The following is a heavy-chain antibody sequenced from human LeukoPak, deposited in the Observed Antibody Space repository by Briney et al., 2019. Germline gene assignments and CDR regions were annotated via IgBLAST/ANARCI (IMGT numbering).Heavy chain of an antibody. J-gene: IGHJ4*02. Sequence: SETLSLTCAVYGGSFSGYYWSWIRQPPGKGLEWIGEINHSGSTNYNPSLKSRVTISVDTSKNQFSLKLSSVTAADTAVYYCARRYYDSSGYPGTFDYWGQGTLVTVSS. CDR3: ARRYYDSSGYPGTFDY. CDR1: GGSFSGYY. V-gene: IGHV4-34*01. CDR2: INHSGST. D-gene: IGHD3-22*01.